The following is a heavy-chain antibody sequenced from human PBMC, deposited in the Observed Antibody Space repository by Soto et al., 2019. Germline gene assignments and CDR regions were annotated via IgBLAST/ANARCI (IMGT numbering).Heavy chain of an antibody. V-gene: IGHV3-30*18. Sequence: EVTLRLSCAAAGFTFPSFGKHWVRQAPGKRLEWVALITYEGSQIYYADTVKARFTISRDNGDNTLTLQMDNLRTEDTATYFCANGRGELGWANYCCWDFWGQETTVTVSS. CDR3: ANGRGELGWANYCCWDF. J-gene: IGHJ6*02. CDR2: ITYEGSQI. D-gene: IGHD3-10*01. CDR1: GFTFPSFG.